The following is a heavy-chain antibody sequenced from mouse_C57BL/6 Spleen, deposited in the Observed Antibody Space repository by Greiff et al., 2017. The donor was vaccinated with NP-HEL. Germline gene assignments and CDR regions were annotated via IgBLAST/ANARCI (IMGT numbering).Heavy chain of an antibody. CDR1: GFTFSSYT. D-gene: IGHD2-3*01. V-gene: IGHV5-9*01. CDR2: ISGGGGNT. J-gene: IGHJ1*03. Sequence: EVQGVESGGGLVKPGGSLKLSCAASGFTFSSYTMSWVRQTPEKRLEWVATISGGGGNTYYPDSVKGRFTISRDNAKNTLYLQMSSLRSEDTALYYCARRGTYDGYHWYFDVWGTGTTVTVSS. CDR3: ARRGTYDGYHWYFDV.